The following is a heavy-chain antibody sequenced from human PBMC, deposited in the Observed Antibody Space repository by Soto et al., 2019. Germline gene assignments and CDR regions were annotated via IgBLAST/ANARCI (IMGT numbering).Heavy chain of an antibody. CDR2: TFYRSGWTF. D-gene: IGHD3-10*01. J-gene: IGHJ4*02. V-gene: IGHV6-1*01. CDR1: GDSVSSNNAA. CDR3: ARENTMIRGVINPLDY. Sequence: PSQTLSLTCGISGDSVSSNNAAWNWIRQSPSRGLEWLGRTFYRSGWTFDYAVSVKSRLTINPDTSKNQFSLQLKSVTADDTAVYYCARENTMIRGVINPLDYWGQGTLVTVSS.